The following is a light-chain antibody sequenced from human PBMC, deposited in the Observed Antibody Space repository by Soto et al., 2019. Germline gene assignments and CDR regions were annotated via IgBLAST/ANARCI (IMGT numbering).Light chain of an antibody. J-gene: IGKJ1*01. V-gene: IGKV1-6*01. Sequence: IQWTHAPSSWSELVGDRLTITCRSSQSISRYLNWYQQRPGTDPKVLIFGANSLQSGVPSRFSGSGSGTDFTLTIRSMQPEDSGTYYCLHDYTYPRTGGQGTTGDIK. CDR3: LHDYTYPRT. CDR2: GAN. CDR1: QSISRY.